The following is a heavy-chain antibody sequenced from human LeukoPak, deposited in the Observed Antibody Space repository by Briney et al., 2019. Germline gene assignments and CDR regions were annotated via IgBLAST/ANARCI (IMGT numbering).Heavy chain of an antibody. CDR2: IDYSGST. CDR1: GGSISSYY. CDR3: ARHGGSCTFDS. J-gene: IGHJ4*02. Sequence: SETLSLTCTVSGGSISSYYWSWIRQPPGKGLEWFGYIDYSGSTNYNPSLKSRVTISVDTSKNQFFLKLTSVTAADTAVYYCARHGGSCTFDSWGQGTLVTVSS. D-gene: IGHD6-19*01. V-gene: IGHV4-59*08.